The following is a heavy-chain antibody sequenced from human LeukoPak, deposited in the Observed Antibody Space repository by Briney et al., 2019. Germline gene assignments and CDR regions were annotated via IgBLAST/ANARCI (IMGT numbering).Heavy chain of an antibody. CDR1: GGPISSGGYY. V-gene: IGHV4-30-2*01. Sequence: PSQTLSLTCTVSGGPISSGGYYWSWIRQPPGKGLEWIGYIYHSGSTYYNPSLKSRVTISVDRSKNQFSLKLSSVTAADTAVYYCARGEDGDLYSLFDYWGQGTLVTVSS. D-gene: IGHD4-17*01. CDR2: IYHSGST. CDR3: ARGEDGDLYSLFDY. J-gene: IGHJ4*02.